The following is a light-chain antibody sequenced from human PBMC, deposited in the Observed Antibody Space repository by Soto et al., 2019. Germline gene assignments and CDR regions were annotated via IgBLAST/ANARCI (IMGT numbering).Light chain of an antibody. CDR3: ETWDSNTWV. CDR1: SGHSSYI. V-gene: IGLV4-60*02. CDR2: LEGSGSY. Sequence: QSVLTQSSSASASLGSSVKLTCTLSSGHSSYIIAWHQQQPGKAPRYLMNLEGSGSYNKGGGVPDRFSGSSSGPDRYLTISNLQFEDEADYYCETWDSNTWVFGGGTQLTVL. J-gene: IGLJ3*02.